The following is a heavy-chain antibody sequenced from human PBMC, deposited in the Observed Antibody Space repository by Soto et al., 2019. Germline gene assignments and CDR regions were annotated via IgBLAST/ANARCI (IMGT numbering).Heavy chain of an antibody. CDR3: ARDLWGPKFGGMDV. CDR2: ISSSSSTI. D-gene: IGHD3-16*01. Sequence: EVQLVESGGGLVQPGGSLRLSCAASGFTFSSYSMNWVRQAPGKGLEWVSYISSSSSTIYYADSVKGRFTISRDNAKNSLYLQMNSLRDEDTAVYYCARDLWGPKFGGMDVWGQGTTVTVSS. CDR1: GFTFSSYS. J-gene: IGHJ6*02. V-gene: IGHV3-48*02.